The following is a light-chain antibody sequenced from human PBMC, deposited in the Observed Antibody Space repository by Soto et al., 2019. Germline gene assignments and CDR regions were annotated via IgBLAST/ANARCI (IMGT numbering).Light chain of an antibody. CDR1: ESVRNY. V-gene: IGKV3-11*01. J-gene: IGKJ2*01. CDR3: QQHSTHST. CDR2: DAS. Sequence: EIVLTQSPATLSLSPGESATLSCRASESVRNYLAWYQQRPGQAPRLLIYDASNRATDIPARFTGSGSGTDFTLSISSLEPDDYAIYYCQQHSTHSTFGQGTKLEI.